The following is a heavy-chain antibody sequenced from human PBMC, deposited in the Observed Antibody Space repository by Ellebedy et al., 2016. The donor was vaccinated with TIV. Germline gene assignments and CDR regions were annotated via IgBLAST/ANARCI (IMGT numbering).Heavy chain of an antibody. Sequence: ASVKVSCXASGYTFTSYDINWVRQATGQGLEWMGWMNPNSGNTGYAQKFQGRVTMTRNTSISTAYMELSSLRSEDTAVYYCARGVITMVRGVIMRSFDYWGQGTLVTVSS. V-gene: IGHV1-8*01. J-gene: IGHJ4*02. CDR2: MNPNSGNT. CDR3: ARGVITMVRGVIMRSFDY. CDR1: GYTFTSYD. D-gene: IGHD3-10*01.